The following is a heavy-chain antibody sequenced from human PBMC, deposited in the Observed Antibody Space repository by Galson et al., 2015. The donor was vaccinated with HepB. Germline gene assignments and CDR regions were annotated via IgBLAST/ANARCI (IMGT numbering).Heavy chain of an antibody. CDR1: GYTFTSYA. D-gene: IGHD3-10*01. CDR3: ARDLVTMVRGRTSYYFDY. Sequence: SVKVSCKASGYTFTSYAMHWVRQAPGQRLEWMGWINAGNGNTKYSQKFQGRVTITRDTSASTAYMELSSLRSEDTAVYYCARDLVTMVRGRTSYYFDYWGQGTLVTVSS. CDR2: INAGNGNT. V-gene: IGHV1-3*01. J-gene: IGHJ4*02.